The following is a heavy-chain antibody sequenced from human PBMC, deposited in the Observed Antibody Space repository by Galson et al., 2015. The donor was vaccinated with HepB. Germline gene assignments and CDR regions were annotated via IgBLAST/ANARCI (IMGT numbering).Heavy chain of an antibody. D-gene: IGHD3-10*01. CDR3: SNGKPPITMAPTTGDFDS. Sequence: SLRLSCAASGFIFSNYGMHWVRQAPGKGLEWVAGITYDGSDKYYADSVKGRFTVSRDNSKNTLHLEMNSLRAEDTAVYYCSNGKPPITMAPTTGDFDSWGQGTLVTVSS. CDR2: ITYDGSDK. V-gene: IGHV3-30*18. CDR1: GFIFSNYG. J-gene: IGHJ4*02.